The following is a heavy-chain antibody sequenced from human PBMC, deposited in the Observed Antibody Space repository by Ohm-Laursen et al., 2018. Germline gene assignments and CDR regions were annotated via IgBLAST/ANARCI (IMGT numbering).Heavy chain of an antibody. D-gene: IGHD2-2*01. CDR2: ITVSSGST. Sequence: SLRLSCAASGFTFSSYPMSWVRQAPGKGLEWVSVITVSSGSTYYADSVTGRFTISRDNSKNTVYLQMNSLRAEDTAVYFCARARSSYCTTTTCYFFDYWGQGTLVTVSS. CDR3: ARARSSYCTTTTCYFFDY. CDR1: GFTFSSYP. V-gene: IGHV3-23*01. J-gene: IGHJ4*02.